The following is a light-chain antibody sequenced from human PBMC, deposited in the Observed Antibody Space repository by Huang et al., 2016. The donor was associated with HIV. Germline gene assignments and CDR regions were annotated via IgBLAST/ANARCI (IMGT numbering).Light chain of an antibody. CDR2: DAS. CDR3: QQRSAWPLT. J-gene: IGKJ4*01. V-gene: IGKV3-11*01. Sequence: EIVLTQSPATLSLSPGERATLSCRASQSVHSYLAWYQQKTGHAPRLLIYDASNRATGIPARFSGSVSGTDFTLTISNLQSEDFAVYYCQQRSAWPLTFGGGTKVEI. CDR1: QSVHSY.